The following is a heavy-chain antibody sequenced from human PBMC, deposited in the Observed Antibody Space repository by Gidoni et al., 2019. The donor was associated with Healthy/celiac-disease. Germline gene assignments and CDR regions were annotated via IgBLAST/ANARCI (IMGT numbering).Heavy chain of an antibody. CDR3: ARDVHPLRSVDYYYYMDV. V-gene: IGHV1-69*04. CDR1: GGTFSSYA. J-gene: IGHJ6*03. CDR2: IIPILGIA. Sequence: QVQLVQSGAEVKKPGSSVKVSCKASGGTFSSYAISWVRQAPGQGLAWMGRIIPILGIANYAQKFQGRVTITADKSTSTAYMELSSLRSEDTAVYYSARDVHPLRSVDYYYYMDVWGKGTTVTVSS. D-gene: IGHD3-10*02.